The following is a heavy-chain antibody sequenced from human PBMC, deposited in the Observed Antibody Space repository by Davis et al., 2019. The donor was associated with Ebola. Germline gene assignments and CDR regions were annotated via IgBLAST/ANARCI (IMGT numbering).Heavy chain of an antibody. CDR1: GGSFSGYY. J-gene: IGHJ6*02. Sequence: SETLSLTCAVYGGSFSGYYWSWIRQPPGKGLEWIGEINHSGSTNYNPSLKSRVTISVDTSKNQFSLKLSSVTAADTAVYYCARQTIFGVVTYYYYGMDVWGQGTTVTVS. CDR3: ARQTIFGVVTYYYYGMDV. D-gene: IGHD3-3*01. CDR2: INHSGST. V-gene: IGHV4-34*01.